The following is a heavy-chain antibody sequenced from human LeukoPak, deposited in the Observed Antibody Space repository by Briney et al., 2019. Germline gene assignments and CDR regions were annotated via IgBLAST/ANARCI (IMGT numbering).Heavy chain of an antibody. CDR3: AAVAANYNWFDP. J-gene: IGHJ5*02. CDR2: IIAIFGTA. V-gene: IGHV1-69*01. CDR1: GGTFSSYA. D-gene: IGHD2-15*01. Sequence: SVKVSCKASGGTFSSYAISWVRQAPGQGLEWMGGIIAIFGTANYAQEFQGRVTITADESTSTAYMELSSLRSEDTAVYYCAAVAANYNWFDPWGQGTLVTVSS.